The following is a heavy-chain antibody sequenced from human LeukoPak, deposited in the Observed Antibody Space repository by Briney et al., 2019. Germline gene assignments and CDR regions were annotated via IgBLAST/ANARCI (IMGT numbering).Heavy chain of an antibody. D-gene: IGHD2-2*01. CDR2: ISSSGSTI. J-gene: IGHJ5*02. V-gene: IGHV3-11*04. CDR3: ARGSTLGSCTSSSCHNWFDP. Sequence: GGSLRLSCAASGFTFSDYYMSWIRQAPGKGLEWVSYISSSGSTIYYADSVKGRFTISRDNAKNSLYLQMNSLRAEDTAVYYCARGSTLGSCTSSSCHNWFDPWGQGTLVTVSS. CDR1: GFTFSDYY.